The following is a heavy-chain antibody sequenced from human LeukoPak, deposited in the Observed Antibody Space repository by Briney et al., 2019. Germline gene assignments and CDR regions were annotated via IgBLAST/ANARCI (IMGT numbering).Heavy chain of an antibody. D-gene: IGHD1-26*01. CDR3: AKDGKGDRTFGY. Sequence: PGGSLRLSCAASGFTFDDYAMHWVRQAPGKGLEWVSGISWNSGSIGYADSVKGRFTISRDNAKNSLYLQMNSLRAEDTALYYCAKDGKGDRTFGYWGQGTLVTVSS. V-gene: IGHV3-9*01. CDR2: ISWNSGSI. J-gene: IGHJ4*02. CDR1: GFTFDDYA.